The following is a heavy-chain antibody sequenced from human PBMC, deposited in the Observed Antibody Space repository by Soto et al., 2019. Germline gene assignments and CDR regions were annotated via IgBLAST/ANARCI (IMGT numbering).Heavy chain of an antibody. CDR2: ISYDGSSD. CDR3: AKDRGWSSADLEY. CDR1: GFTFSSFG. Sequence: QVQPVESGGGVVQPGRSLRLSCAASGFTFSSFGMHWVRQAPGKGLEWVALISYDGSSDYYVDSVKGRFTISRDKSKNTLYLQMNSLRPEDTAVYYCAKDRGWSSADLEYWGQGTLVTVSS. D-gene: IGHD6-19*01. V-gene: IGHV3-30*18. J-gene: IGHJ4*02.